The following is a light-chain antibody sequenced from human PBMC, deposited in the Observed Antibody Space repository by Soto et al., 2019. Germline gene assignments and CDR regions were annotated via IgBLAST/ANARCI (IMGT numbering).Light chain of an antibody. J-gene: IGKJ5*01. CDR2: DAS. CDR1: QSVSSN. Sequence: VVAQSPGTLSVSPVELATLSCRASQSVSSNLAWYQQKPGQAPRLLIYDASNRATGIPARFSGSGSGTDFTLTISSLEPDDFAVYYCQQRADWPITFGQGRLLEV. V-gene: IGKV3-11*01. CDR3: QQRADWPIT.